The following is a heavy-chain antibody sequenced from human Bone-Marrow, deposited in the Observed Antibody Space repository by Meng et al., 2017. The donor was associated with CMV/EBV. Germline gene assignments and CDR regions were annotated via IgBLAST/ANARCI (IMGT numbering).Heavy chain of an antibody. CDR2: IYSGGGI. CDR1: GFTVITTY. Sequence: GESLKISCAASGFTVITTYMSWVRQAPGKGLEWVSLIYSGGGIHYADSVKGRFTISRDNSKNTLYLQMNSLRAEDTAVYYCARDGGYDLGWGQGTLVTVSS. V-gene: IGHV3-53*05. CDR3: ARDGGYDLG. J-gene: IGHJ4*02. D-gene: IGHD3-16*01.